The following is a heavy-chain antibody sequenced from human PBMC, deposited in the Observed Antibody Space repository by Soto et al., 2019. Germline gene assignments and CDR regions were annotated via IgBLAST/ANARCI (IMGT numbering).Heavy chain of an antibody. J-gene: IGHJ4*02. D-gene: IGHD1-26*01. V-gene: IGHV4-34*01. CDR3: XXXXXXXSHYSGXXXYFDS. CDR2: INHSGSA. Sequence: QVQLQQSGAGLLKPSETLSLTCDVYGGSFSGYIWTWIRQTPGKGLQXIGQINHSGSANYNPSLKSRVTISVHTSKSQXXXXXXXXXXXXXXVXXXXXXXXXXSHYSGXXXYFDSWGQGTQVTVSS. CDR1: GGSFSGYI.